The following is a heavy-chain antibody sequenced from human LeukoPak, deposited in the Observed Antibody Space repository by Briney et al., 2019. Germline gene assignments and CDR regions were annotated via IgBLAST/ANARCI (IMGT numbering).Heavy chain of an antibody. CDR2: INPTSLST. V-gene: IGHV1-46*01. D-gene: IGHD2-2*01. J-gene: IGHJ4*02. CDR1: VYTFPSYY. CDR3: AREGGNGYCSSTSCPVTGLDY. Sequence: ASLKVSFKASVYTFPSYYWHWVRQAPPQALDWMEVINPTSLSTSYPQKFQGRVTMTRATSTSAVYMELRSLRSDDTDVYYCAREGGNGYCSSTSCPVTGLDYWGQGTLVTVSS.